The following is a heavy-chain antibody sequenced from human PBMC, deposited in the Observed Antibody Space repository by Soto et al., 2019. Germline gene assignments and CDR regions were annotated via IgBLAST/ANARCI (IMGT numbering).Heavy chain of an antibody. J-gene: IGHJ5*02. V-gene: IGHV2-5*02. CDR3: AHRAGATWVEWFDP. Sequence: QITLKESGPTLVKPTQTLTLTCTFSGFSLSTSGVGVGWIRQPPGKALEWLALIYWDDDKRYSPSLKSRLTITKDTSKNQVVLTMTNMDPVDTATYYCAHRAGATWVEWFDPWGQGTLVTVSS. D-gene: IGHD1-26*01. CDR2: IYWDDDK. CDR1: GFSLSTSGVG.